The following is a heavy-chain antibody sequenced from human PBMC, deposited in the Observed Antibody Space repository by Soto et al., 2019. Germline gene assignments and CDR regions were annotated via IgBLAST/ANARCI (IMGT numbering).Heavy chain of an antibody. D-gene: IGHD3-9*01. V-gene: IGHV1-46*01. CDR2: INPSGGST. CDR3: AREWSYDILTGHNWFDP. CDR1: GYTFTSYY. J-gene: IGHJ5*02. Sequence: ASVKVSCKASGYTFTSYYMHWVRQAPGQGLEWMGIINPSGGSTSYAQRFQGRVTMTRDTSTSTVYMELSSLRSEDTAVYYCAREWSYDILTGHNWFDPWGQGTLVTVSS.